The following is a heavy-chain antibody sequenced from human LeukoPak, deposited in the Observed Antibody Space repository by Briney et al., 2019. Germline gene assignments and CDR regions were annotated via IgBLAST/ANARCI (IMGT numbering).Heavy chain of an antibody. CDR3: ARDNSTSSWDN. D-gene: IGHD6-13*01. CDR2: INTNSGGT. CDR1: GYTFTIHH. J-gene: IGHJ4*02. Sequence: ASVKVSCKTSGYTFTIHHIQWVRQAPGQGLEWMGWINTNSGGTIYSQKFQGRITMTRDPSITTAYMELSSLRSDDTAVYYCARDNSTSSWDNWGQGTLVTVSS. V-gene: IGHV1-2*02.